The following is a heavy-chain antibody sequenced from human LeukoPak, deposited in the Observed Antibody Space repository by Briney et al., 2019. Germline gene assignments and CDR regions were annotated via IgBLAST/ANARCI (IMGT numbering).Heavy chain of an antibody. CDR1: GFTFDDYG. CDR3: ARAKPKNMVRGLIMRRESRYYFDY. D-gene: IGHD3-10*01. V-gene: IGHV3-53*01. Sequence: GGSLRLSCAASGFTFDDYGTSWVRQAPGKGLEWVSVIYSGGSTYYADSVKGRFTISRDNSKSTLYIQMNSLRAEDTAVYYCARAKPKNMVRGLIMRRESRYYFDYWGQGTLVTVSS. CDR2: IYSGGST. J-gene: IGHJ4*02.